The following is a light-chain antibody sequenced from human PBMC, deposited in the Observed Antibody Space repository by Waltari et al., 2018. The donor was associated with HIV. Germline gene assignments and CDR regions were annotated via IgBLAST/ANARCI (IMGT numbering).Light chain of an antibody. CDR2: EEN. J-gene: IGLJ3*02. Sequence: QSALTQPASVSGSPGQSITISCTGNSSDVGSYNVVSWYQQHPGKAPKLMIYEENKRPSGISNRFSGSKSGNTASLTISGLQAEAEADYYCCSDTGSTTAVFGGGTKLTGL. CDR1: SSDVGSYNV. CDR3: CSDTGSTTAV. V-gene: IGLV2-23*01.